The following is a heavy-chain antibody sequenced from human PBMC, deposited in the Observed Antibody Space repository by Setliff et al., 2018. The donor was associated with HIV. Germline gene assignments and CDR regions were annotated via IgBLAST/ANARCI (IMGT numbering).Heavy chain of an antibody. D-gene: IGHD3-10*01. CDR3: ARARGRLSDFDT. Sequence: GASEVSCKASGYTFTSYYIHWVRQAPGQGLEWMGIINPSGGSTNYAQKFQDRVTMTRDTSTTTVYMDLRSLRSEDTAVYYCARARGRLSDFDTWGQGTMVTVSS. CDR2: INPSGGST. J-gene: IGHJ3*02. CDR1: GYTFTSYY. V-gene: IGHV1-46*01.